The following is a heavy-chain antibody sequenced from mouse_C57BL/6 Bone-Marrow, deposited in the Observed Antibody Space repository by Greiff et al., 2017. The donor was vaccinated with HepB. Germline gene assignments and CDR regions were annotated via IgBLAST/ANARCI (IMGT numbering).Heavy chain of an antibody. CDR1: GFSLTSYG. V-gene: IGHV2-6*01. CDR2: IWGVGST. D-gene: IGHD1-1*01. J-gene: IGHJ4*01. Sequence: QVHVKQSGPGLVAPSQSLSITCTVSGFSLTSYGVDWVRQSPGKGLEWLGVIWGVGSTNYNSALKSRLSISKDNSKSQVFLKMNSLQTDDTAMYYCATSYYGSSYYAMDYWGQGTSVTVSS. CDR3: ATSYYGSSYYAMDY.